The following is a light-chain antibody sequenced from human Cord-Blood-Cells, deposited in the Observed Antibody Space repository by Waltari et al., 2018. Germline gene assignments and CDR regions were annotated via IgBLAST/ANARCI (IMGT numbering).Light chain of an antibody. Sequence: DIQMTQSPSYMSASVGDRVTITCRASQSISSYLNWYQQKPGKAPKLLIYAASSLRSGVPSRFSGSGSGTDFTLTISSLQPEDFATYYCQQSYSTPTFGQGTKVEIK. CDR3: QQSYSTPT. J-gene: IGKJ1*01. CDR1: QSISSY. CDR2: AAS. V-gene: IGKV1-39*01.